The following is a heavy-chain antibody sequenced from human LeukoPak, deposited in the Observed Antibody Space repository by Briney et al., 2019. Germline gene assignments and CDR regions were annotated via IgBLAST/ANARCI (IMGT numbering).Heavy chain of an antibody. D-gene: IGHD2-2*01. Sequence: SVKVSCKASGGTLSSYAISWVRQAPGEGLEWMGRIIPILVIANYAQKFHGRVTITADKSTTTAYMELSSLRSEDTAVYYCARDDIVVVPAAMVHYYYYGMDVWGQGTTVTVSS. CDR2: IIPILVIA. CDR3: ARDDIVVVPAAMVHYYYYGMDV. V-gene: IGHV1-69*04. CDR1: GGTLSSYA. J-gene: IGHJ6*02.